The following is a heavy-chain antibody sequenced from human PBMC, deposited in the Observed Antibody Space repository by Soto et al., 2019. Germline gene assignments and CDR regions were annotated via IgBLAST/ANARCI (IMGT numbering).Heavy chain of an antibody. V-gene: IGHV1-8*01. CDR2: MNPNSGNT. CDR3: ARGRYSSGWDVFDI. J-gene: IGHJ3*02. D-gene: IGHD6-19*01. CDR1: GYTFTSYD. Sequence: ASVKVSCKASGYTFTSYDINWVRQATGQGLAWMGWMNPNSGNTGYAQKFQGRVTMTRNTSISTAYMELSSLRSEDTAVYYCARGRYSSGWDVFDIWGQGTMVTVSS.